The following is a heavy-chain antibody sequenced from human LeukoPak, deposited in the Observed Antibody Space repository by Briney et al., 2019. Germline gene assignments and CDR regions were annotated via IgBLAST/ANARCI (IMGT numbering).Heavy chain of an antibody. CDR3: ARGSGWFFDT. D-gene: IGHD6-19*01. V-gene: IGHV3-30*04. CDR1: GFTFSNYA. CDR2: IGYDGKYK. J-gene: IGHJ4*02. Sequence: GGSLRLSCAASGFTFSNYAMHWVRQAPGKGLEWVAVIGYDGKYKHYADSVKGRFSISRDRSKTTVDLEMSSLRTDDTAVYYCARGSGWFFDTWGQGTLVTVSS.